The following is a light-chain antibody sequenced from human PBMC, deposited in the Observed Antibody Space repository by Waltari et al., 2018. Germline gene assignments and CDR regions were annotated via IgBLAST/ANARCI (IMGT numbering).Light chain of an antibody. CDR1: SGHSSYA. V-gene: IGLV4-69*01. CDR2: LNSKCSH. J-gene: IGLJ2*01. CDR3: QTWGTGIQVV. Sequence: QLVLTQSPSASASLGASVKLTCTLSSGHSSYAIAWHQQQPEKGPRYLMKLNSKCSHIKGNGIPVRFSGSSSGAERYLTISSLQSEDEADYYCQTWGTGIQVVFGGGTKLTVL.